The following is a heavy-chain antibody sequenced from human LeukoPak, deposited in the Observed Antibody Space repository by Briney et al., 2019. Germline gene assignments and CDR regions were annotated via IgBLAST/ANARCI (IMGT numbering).Heavy chain of an antibody. CDR2: IAYDGNNK. CDR1: GFTFSNHA. CDR3: ARAPDSSGYYAPLDH. J-gene: IGHJ4*02. D-gene: IGHD3-22*01. V-gene: IGHV3-30*01. Sequence: GGSLRLSCAASGFTFSNHAMHWVRQAPGKGLEWVTVIAYDGNNKYYADSVKGRLTISRDNSKNTLYLQMNSLRTEDTAVFYCARAPDSSGYYAPLDHWGQGTLVTVSS.